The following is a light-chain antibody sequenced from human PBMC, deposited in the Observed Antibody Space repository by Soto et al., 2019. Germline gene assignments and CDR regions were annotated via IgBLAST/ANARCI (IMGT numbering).Light chain of an antibody. J-gene: IGKJ1*01. V-gene: IGKV3-20*01. CDR3: QQYGSSPGVA. CDR2: GAS. CDR1: QSVSSSY. Sequence: EIVLTQSPGTLSLSPGERATLSCRASQSVSSSYLAWYQQKPGQAPRLLIYGASSRATGIPDRFSGSGSGTDFTLTISRLEPEDCAVYYCQQYGSSPGVAFGQGTKVEIK.